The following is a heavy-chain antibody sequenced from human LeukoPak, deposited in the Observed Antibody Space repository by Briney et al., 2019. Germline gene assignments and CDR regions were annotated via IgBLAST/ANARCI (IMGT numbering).Heavy chain of an antibody. CDR2: ISSSGSPT. CDR3: ARDSKACGGACFSGLFEY. J-gene: IGHJ4*02. D-gene: IGHD2-21*02. CDR1: GFTFRDYY. V-gene: IGHV3-11*01. Sequence: GGSLRLSCAGSGFTFRDYYMSWIRQAPGKGLECISSISSSGSPTYYADSVKGRFTISRDNAQNSLFLQMNSLRAEDTAVYYCARDSKACGGACFSGLFEYWGQGTLVTVSS.